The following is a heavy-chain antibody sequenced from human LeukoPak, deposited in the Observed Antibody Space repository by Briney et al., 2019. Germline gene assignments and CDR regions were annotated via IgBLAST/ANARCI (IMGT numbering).Heavy chain of an antibody. CDR1: GGSFSGYY. CDR2: INHSGST. V-gene: IGHV4-34*01. Sequence: SETLSLTCAVYGGSFSGYYWSWIRQPPGKGLEWIGEINHSGSTNYNPSLKSRVTISVDTSKNQFSLKLSSVTAADTAVYYCRGAGQLVRYLDYWGQGTLVTVSS. D-gene: IGHD6-6*01. J-gene: IGHJ4*02. CDR3: RGAGQLVRYLDY.